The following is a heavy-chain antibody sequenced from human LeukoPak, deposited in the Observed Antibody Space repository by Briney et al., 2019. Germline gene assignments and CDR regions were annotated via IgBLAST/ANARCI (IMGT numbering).Heavy chain of an antibody. J-gene: IGHJ4*02. CDR3: AREVDYYDSSGYYLFDY. Sequence: ASVKVSCKASGGTFSSYAISWVRQAPGQGLEWMGGIIPIFGTANYAQKFQGRVTITADESTSTVYMELSSLRSEDTAVYYCAREVDYYDSSGYYLFDYWGQGTLVTVST. CDR2: IIPIFGTA. D-gene: IGHD3-22*01. V-gene: IGHV1-69*01. CDR1: GGTFSSYA.